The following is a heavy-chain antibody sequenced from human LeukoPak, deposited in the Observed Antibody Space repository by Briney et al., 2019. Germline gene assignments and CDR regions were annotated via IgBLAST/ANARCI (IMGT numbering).Heavy chain of an antibody. Sequence: SETLSLTCAVYGGSFSGYYWSWIRQPPGKGLEWIGEINHSGSTNYNPSLKSRVTISVDTSKNQFSLKLSSLTAADTAVYYCARVRMVRGVNNFDYWGQGTLVTVSS. D-gene: IGHD3-10*01. CDR2: INHSGST. J-gene: IGHJ4*02. CDR1: GGSFSGYY. CDR3: ARVRMVRGVNNFDY. V-gene: IGHV4-34*01.